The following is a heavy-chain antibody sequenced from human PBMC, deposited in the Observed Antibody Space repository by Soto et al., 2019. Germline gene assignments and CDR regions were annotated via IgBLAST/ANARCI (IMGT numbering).Heavy chain of an antibody. V-gene: IGHV1-69*01. CDR3: ARRFTDSSGYYYFDY. CDR2: IIPIFGTA. Sequence: QVQLVQSGAEVKKPGSSVKVSCKASGGTFSSYAISWVRQAPGQGLEWMGGIIPIFGTANYAQKFQGRVTITADEATSTAYMELSSLRSEDTAVYYCARRFTDSSGYYYFDYWGQGTLVTVSS. D-gene: IGHD3-22*01. CDR1: GGTFSSYA. J-gene: IGHJ4*02.